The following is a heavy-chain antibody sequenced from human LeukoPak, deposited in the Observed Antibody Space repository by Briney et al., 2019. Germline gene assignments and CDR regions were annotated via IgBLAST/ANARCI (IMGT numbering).Heavy chain of an antibody. CDR1: GFSFDDYD. J-gene: IGHJ4*02. CDR3: ARSGRPFHFDY. D-gene: IGHD1-1*01. CDR2: INSDGTST. V-gene: IGHV3-74*01. Sequence: GGSLRLCCAASGFSFDDYDMSWVRQAPGKGLVWVLRINSDGTSTIYADSVKGRFTISRDNAKNTLYLQMNSLRAEDTAVYYCARSGRPFHFDYWGQGTLVTVSS.